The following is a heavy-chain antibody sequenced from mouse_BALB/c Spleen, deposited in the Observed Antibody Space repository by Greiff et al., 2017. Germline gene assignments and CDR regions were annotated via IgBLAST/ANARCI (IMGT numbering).Heavy chain of an antibody. V-gene: IGHV10-1*02. CDR2: IRSKSNNYAT. CDR3: VRQFDY. CDR1: GFTFNTYA. J-gene: IGHJ2*01. Sequence: EVKLLESGGGLVQPKGSLKLSCAASGFTFNTYAMNWVRQAPGKGLEWVARIRSKSNNYATYYADSVKDRFTISRDDSQSMLYLQMNNLKTEDTAMYYCVRQFDYWGQGTTLTVSS.